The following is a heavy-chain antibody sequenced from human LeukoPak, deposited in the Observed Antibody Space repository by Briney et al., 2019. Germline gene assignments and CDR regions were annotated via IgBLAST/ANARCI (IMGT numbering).Heavy chain of an antibody. Sequence: SETLSLTCTVSGGSISSYYWSWIRQPPGKGLEWTGYIYYSGSTNYNPSPKSRVTISVDTSKNQFSLKLSSVTAADTAVYYCARGSLLPRYFDYWGQGTLVTVSS. CDR3: ARGSLLPRYFDY. CDR1: GGSISSYY. D-gene: IGHD6-13*01. J-gene: IGHJ4*02. CDR2: IYYSGST. V-gene: IGHV4-59*01.